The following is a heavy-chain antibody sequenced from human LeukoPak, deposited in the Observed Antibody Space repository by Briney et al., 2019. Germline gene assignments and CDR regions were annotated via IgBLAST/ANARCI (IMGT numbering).Heavy chain of an antibody. D-gene: IGHD1-26*01. V-gene: IGHV1-69*13. CDR3: ARGGIVGATIDWFDP. J-gene: IGHJ5*02. Sequence: GASVKVSCKASGYTFTSYGISWVRQPPGQGLEWMGGIIPIFGTANYAQKFQGRVTITADESTSTAYMELSSLRSEDTAVYYCARGGIVGATIDWFDPWGQGTLVTVSS. CDR2: IIPIFGTA. CDR1: GYTFTSYG.